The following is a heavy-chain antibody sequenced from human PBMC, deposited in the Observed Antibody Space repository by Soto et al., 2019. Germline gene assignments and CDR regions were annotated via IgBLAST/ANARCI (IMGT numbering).Heavy chain of an antibody. Sequence: ASVKFSCKASGYTFTSYGISWVRQAPGQGLEWMGWISAYNGNTNYAQKLQGRVTMTTDTSTSTAYMELRSLRSDDTAVYYCARDPAPVARPLDFDYWGQGTLVTVPQ. J-gene: IGHJ4*02. D-gene: IGHD2-15*01. CDR3: ARDPAPVARPLDFDY. CDR2: ISAYNGNT. V-gene: IGHV1-18*04. CDR1: GYTFTSYG.